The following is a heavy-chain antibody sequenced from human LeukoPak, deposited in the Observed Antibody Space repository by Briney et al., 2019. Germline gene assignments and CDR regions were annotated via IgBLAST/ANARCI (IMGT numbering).Heavy chain of an antibody. CDR3: ARGGRSGESRRGFDP. J-gene: IGHJ5*02. D-gene: IGHD3-10*01. CDR1: GGSISSGDYY. CDR2: IYYSGSP. V-gene: IGHV4-30-4*01. Sequence: SQTLSLTCTVSGGSISSGDYYWSWIRQPPGKGLGWIGYIYYSGSPYYNPSLESRVTISLDTSKNELSLKLSSVTAADTAVYYCARGGRSGESRRGFDPWGQGTLVTVSS.